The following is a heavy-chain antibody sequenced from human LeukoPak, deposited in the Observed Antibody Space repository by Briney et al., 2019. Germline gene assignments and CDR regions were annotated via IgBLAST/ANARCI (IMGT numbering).Heavy chain of an antibody. D-gene: IGHD2-21*01. J-gene: IGHJ4*02. CDR3: AKDKALWWTSDGNDGH. CDR2: IIPILGIA. CDR1: GGTFSSYA. V-gene: IGHV1-69*04. Sequence: ASVKVSCKASGGTFSSYAISWVRQALGQGLEWMGRIIPILGIANYAQKFQGRVTITADKSTSTAYMELSSLRSEDTAVYYCAKDKALWWTSDGNDGHWGQGTLVTVSS.